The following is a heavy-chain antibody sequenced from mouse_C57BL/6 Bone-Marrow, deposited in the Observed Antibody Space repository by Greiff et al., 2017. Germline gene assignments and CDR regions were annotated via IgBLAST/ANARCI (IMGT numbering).Heavy chain of an antibody. CDR2: INPSNGGT. D-gene: IGHD2-12*01. CDR1: GYTFTSYW. J-gene: IGHJ4*01. CDR3: ARGSYYYYMDY. V-gene: IGHV1-53*01. Sequence: QVQLQQPGPELVKPGASVKMSCKASGYTFTSYWMHWVKQRPGKGLEWIGNINPSNGGTNYNEKFKSKATLTVDKSSSTAYMQLSRLTSEDSAVYCCARGSYYYYMDYWGQGTSVTVSS.